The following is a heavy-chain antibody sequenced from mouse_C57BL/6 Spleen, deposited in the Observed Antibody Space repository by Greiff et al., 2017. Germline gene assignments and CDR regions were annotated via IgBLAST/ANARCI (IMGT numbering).Heavy chain of an antibody. CDR3: AREDYYGSSYWFAY. Sequence: EVKLMESGPELVKPGASVKISCKASGYSFTGYYMNWVKQSPEKSLEWIGEINPSTGGTTYNQKFKAKATLTVDKSSSTAYMQLKSLTSEDSAVYYCAREDYYGSSYWFAYWGQGTLVTVSA. CDR2: INPSTGGT. V-gene: IGHV1-42*01. D-gene: IGHD1-1*01. J-gene: IGHJ3*01. CDR1: GYSFTGYY.